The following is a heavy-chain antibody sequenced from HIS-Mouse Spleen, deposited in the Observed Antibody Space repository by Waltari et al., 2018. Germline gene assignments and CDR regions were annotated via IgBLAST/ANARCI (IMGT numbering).Heavy chain of an antibody. CDR1: GGSISSYY. J-gene: IGHJ3*02. D-gene: IGHD3-3*01. V-gene: IGHV4-4*07. Sequence: QVQLQESGPGLVKPSETLSLTCTVSGGSISSYYWSWIRQPAGKGLEWIGRIYTSGSTNYNPSLKSRVTMSVETCKNQFSLKLGSVTAADTAVYYCARDFHDFWSGYYGGDKKHDAFDIWGQGTMVTVSS. CDR3: ARDFHDFWSGYYGGDKKHDAFDI. CDR2: IYTSGST.